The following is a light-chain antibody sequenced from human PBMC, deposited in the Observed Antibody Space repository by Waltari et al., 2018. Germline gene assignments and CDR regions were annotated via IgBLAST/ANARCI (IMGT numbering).Light chain of an antibody. Sequence: QVVLTQSPSASASLGASVKLTCTLSSGHSSYAIAWHQQQPEKGPRYLMKLNSDGSHRKGDGIPCRFAGSSSGAGRYLISSSLQSEDEGDYDFQAWGTGTKRMFRGVTRLAVL. CDR2: LNSDGSH. CDR3: QAWGTGTKRM. J-gene: IGLJ3*02. CDR1: SGHSSYA. V-gene: IGLV4-69*01.